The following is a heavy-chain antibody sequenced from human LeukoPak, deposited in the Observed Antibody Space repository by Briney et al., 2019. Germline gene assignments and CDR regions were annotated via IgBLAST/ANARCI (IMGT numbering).Heavy chain of an antibody. CDR2: ISYDGSNK. Sequence: GESLRLSCAASGFTFSSYGMHWVRQAPGKGLEWVAVISYDGSNKYYADSVKGRFTISRDNSKNTLYLQMNSLRVEDTAVYYCAKGSMGRCSGNSCYSVYWGQGTLVTVSS. CDR1: GFTFSSYG. V-gene: IGHV3-30*18. D-gene: IGHD5-12*01. CDR3: AKGSMGRCSGNSCYSVY. J-gene: IGHJ4*02.